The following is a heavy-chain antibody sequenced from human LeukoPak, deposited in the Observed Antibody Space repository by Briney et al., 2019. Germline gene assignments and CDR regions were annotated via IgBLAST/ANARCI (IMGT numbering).Heavy chain of an antibody. CDR1: GFTFSIYG. V-gene: IGHV3-33*06. D-gene: IGHD1-26*01. Sequence: GRSLRLSCAASGFTFSIYGMHWVRQAPGKGLEWVAVIWNDGSNKYYADSVKGRFTISRDNSKNTLYLQMNSLRAEDTAVYYCAKDNRDSGSYWSYDYWGQGTLVTVSS. J-gene: IGHJ4*02. CDR3: AKDNRDSGSYWSYDY. CDR2: IWNDGSNK.